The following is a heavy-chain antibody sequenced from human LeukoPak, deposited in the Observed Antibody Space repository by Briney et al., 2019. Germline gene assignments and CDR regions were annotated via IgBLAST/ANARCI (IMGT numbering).Heavy chain of an antibody. CDR2: INYDGSNR. J-gene: IGHJ4*02. CDR1: GFSLSNYG. V-gene: IGHV3-33*01. CDR3: ARWGGTRQFYFDY. D-gene: IGHD3-16*01. Sequence: HPGGSLRLSCAASGFSLSNYGLHWVRQGPGKGLEWLAVINYDGSNRYYADSVKGRSTISKDSSENTLYLQMNSLRADDTAMYYCARWGGTRQFYFDYWGQGTLATVSS.